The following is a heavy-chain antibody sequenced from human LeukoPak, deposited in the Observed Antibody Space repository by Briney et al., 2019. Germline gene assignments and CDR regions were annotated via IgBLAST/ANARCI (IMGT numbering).Heavy chain of an antibody. CDR3: ARLRGRAY. CDR2: IKQDGGET. CDR1: GFTFSTYL. D-gene: IGHD4-17*01. Sequence: GGSLRLSCAASGFTFSTYLMTWVRQAPGKGLEWVANIKQDGGETYYVDFVKGRFTSSRDNAKNSLYLQMHSLRAEDTGLYYCARLRGRAYWGQGTVVSVSS. V-gene: IGHV3-7*01. J-gene: IGHJ4*02.